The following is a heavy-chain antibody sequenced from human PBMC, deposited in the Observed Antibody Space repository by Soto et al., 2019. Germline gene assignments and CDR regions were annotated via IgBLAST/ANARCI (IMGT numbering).Heavy chain of an antibody. CDR1: GGSFSGYY. D-gene: IGHD2-2*01. CDR3: ARGRPLGALRQPGPGYFDY. CDR2: INHSGST. V-gene: IGHV4-34*01. J-gene: IGHJ4*02. Sequence: SETLSLTCAVYGGSFSGYYWSWIRQPPGKGLEWIGEINHSGSTNYNPSLKSRVTISVDTSKNQFSLKLSSVTAADTAVYYCARGRPLGALRQPGPGYFDYWGQGTLVTVSS.